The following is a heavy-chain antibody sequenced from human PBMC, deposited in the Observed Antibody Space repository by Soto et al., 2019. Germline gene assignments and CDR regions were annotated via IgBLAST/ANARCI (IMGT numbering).Heavy chain of an antibody. V-gene: IGHV3-33*01. J-gene: IGHJ4*02. Sequence: QVQLVESGGGVVQPGRSLRLSCAASGFTFSSYGMHWVRQAPGTGLEWVAVIWYDGSNKYYADSVKGRFTISRDNSKNTLYLQMNSLRAEDTAVYYCARDSRSAFGDYWGQGTLVTVSS. D-gene: IGHD2-15*01. CDR1: GFTFSSYG. CDR3: ARDSRSAFGDY. CDR2: IWYDGSNK.